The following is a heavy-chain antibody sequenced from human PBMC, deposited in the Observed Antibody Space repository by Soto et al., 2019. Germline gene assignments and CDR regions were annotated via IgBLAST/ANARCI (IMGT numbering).Heavy chain of an antibody. V-gene: IGHV3-48*02. D-gene: IGHD3-22*01. CDR2: ISIGSSTI. CDR3: ARDWGVYDSDIRTHIPNLDS. J-gene: IGHJ4*02. CDR1: GFTFSSNG. Sequence: EVQLVESGGGLVQPGGSLRLSCAASGFTFSSNGMNWVRQAPGKGLEWVSFISIGSSTINYADSVRGRFTISRDNAKNSLYLQMNSLRDEDTSVYDCARDWGVYDSDIRTHIPNLDSWGPGTLVTVAS.